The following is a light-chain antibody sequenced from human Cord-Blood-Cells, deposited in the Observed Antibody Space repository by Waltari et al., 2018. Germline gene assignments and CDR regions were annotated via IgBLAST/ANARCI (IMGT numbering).Light chain of an antibody. CDR2: DVS. V-gene: IGLV2-14*01. CDR1: SSDDVAYNY. J-gene: IGLJ2*01. CDR3: SSYTSNVV. Sequence: QSALSQPASASGSPGQSITNSCTGTSSDDVAYNYVSWYQQHQGKAPILMIYDVSNRPSGVSNRFSGSKSGNTASLTISGLQAEDEADYYCSSYTSNVVFGGGTKLTVL.